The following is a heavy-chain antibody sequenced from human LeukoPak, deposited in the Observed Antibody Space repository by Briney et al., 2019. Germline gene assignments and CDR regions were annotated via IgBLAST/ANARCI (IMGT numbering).Heavy chain of an antibody. CDR1: GFTFSNAW. J-gene: IGHJ4*02. CDR3: TTSFYDWYYFDY. V-gene: IGHV3-15*01. Sequence: GGSLRLSCAASGFTFSNAWMSWVRQAPGKGLEWVGRIKSKTDGGTTDYAAPVKGRFTISRDDSKNTLYLQMNSLKTEDTAVYYCTTSFYDWYYFDYWGQGTLVTVCS. CDR2: IKSKTDGGTT. D-gene: IGHD3-16*01.